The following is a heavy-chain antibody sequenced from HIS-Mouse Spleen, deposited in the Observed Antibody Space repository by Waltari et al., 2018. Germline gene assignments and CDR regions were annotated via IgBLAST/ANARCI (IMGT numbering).Heavy chain of an antibody. CDR2: ISWNSGSI. D-gene: IGHD3-3*01. J-gene: IGHJ4*02. V-gene: IGHV3-9*01. CDR1: GFTFDDYA. CDR3: AKDMGLRFLEWLFDY. Sequence: EVQLVESGGGLVQPGRSLRLSCAASGFTFDDYAMHWVRQAQGKGLEWVSGISWNSGSIGYADSVKGRFTISRDNAKNSLYLQMNSLRAEDTALYYCAKDMGLRFLEWLFDYWGQGTLVTVSS.